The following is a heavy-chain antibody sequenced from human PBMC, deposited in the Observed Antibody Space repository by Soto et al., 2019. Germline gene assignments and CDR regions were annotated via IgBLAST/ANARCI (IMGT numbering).Heavy chain of an antibody. CDR2: FSGTSNSI. Sequence: QPGGSLRLSCAASGFTFSSYGMHWVRQAPGKGLEWVSTFSGTSNSIYYADSVRGRFSMSRDNSKNTLDLQMNSLRAEDTAVYYSARVSQVYSYARGCFDLWGQGTLVTVSS. D-gene: IGHD2-2*01. J-gene: IGHJ5*02. CDR3: ARVSQVYSYARGCFDL. V-gene: IGHV3-23*01. CDR1: GFTFSSYG.